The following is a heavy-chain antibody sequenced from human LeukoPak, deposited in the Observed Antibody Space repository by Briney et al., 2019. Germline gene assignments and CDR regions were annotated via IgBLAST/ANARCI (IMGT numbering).Heavy chain of an antibody. D-gene: IGHD2/OR15-2a*01. J-gene: IGHJ4*02. V-gene: IGHV1-2*02. CDR1: GYTFTGYY. Sequence: ASVKVSCKASGYTFTGYYMHWVRQAPGQGLEWMGWINPNSGGTNYAQKFQGRVAMTRDTSISTDYMELSRLRSDDTAVYYCARGVIGTTFIDYWGQGTLVTVSS. CDR3: ARGVIGTTFIDY. CDR2: INPNSGGT.